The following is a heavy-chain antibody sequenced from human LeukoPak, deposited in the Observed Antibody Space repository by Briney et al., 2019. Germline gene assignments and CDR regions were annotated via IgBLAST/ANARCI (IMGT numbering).Heavy chain of an antibody. CDR3: AKGAGNYH. Sequence: GGSLRLSCAASGFTVSDNYMNWVRQDPGKGLEWVSIIYSGGNTYYADSVRGRFTIYRDNSKNTLYLQMNSLRVDDTGVYYCAKGAGNYHWGQGTLVTVSS. CDR2: IYSGGNT. J-gene: IGHJ5*02. V-gene: IGHV3-53*01. CDR1: GFTVSDNY.